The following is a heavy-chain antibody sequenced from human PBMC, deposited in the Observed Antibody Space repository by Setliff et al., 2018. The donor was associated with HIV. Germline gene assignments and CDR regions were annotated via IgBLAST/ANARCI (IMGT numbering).Heavy chain of an antibody. CDR3: VRDEKRAAAGSLYYFDL. J-gene: IGHJ4*02. D-gene: IGHD6-13*01. CDR2: MNPNSGNT. Sequence: ASVKVSCKASGYTFSNYDINWVRQGTGQGLEWMGWMNPNSGNTGYAQKFQGRVTMTRNTSISTVYMELTSLTSEDTALYYCVRDEKRAAAGSLYYFDLWGQGTLVTVSS. V-gene: IGHV1-8*02. CDR1: GYTFSNYD.